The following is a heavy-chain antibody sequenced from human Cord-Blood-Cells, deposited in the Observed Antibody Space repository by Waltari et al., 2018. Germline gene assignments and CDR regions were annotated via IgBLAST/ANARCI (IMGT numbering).Heavy chain of an antibody. V-gene: IGHV4-34*01. CDR1: GGPFSGYY. Sequence: QVQLQQWGAGLLKPSETLSLTCAVHGGPFSGYYWSWIRQPPGKGLEWIGEINHSGSTNYNPSLKSRVTISVDTSKNQFSLKLSSVTAADTAVYYCASLWGGVGSDAFDIWGQGTMVTVSS. CDR2: INHSGST. J-gene: IGHJ3*02. D-gene: IGHD2-15*01. CDR3: ASLWGGVGSDAFDI.